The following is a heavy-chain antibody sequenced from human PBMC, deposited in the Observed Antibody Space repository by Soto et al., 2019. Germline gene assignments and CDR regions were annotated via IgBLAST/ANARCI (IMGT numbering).Heavy chain of an antibody. D-gene: IGHD3-3*01. CDR2: ISSSSSYI. Sequence: EVQLVESGGGLVKPGGSLRLSCAASGFTFSSYSMNWVRQAPGKGLEWVSSISSSSSYIHYADSVKGRFTISRDNAKNSLYLQMNSLRAEDTAVYYCARGRVLRFVEWLSPLGYWGQGTLVTVSS. CDR1: GFTFSSYS. V-gene: IGHV3-21*01. CDR3: ARGRVLRFVEWLSPLGY. J-gene: IGHJ4*02.